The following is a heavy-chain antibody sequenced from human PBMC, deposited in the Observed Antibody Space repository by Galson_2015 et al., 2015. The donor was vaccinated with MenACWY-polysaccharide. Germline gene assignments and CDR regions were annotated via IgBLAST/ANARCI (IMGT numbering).Heavy chain of an antibody. CDR1: GYKFTSYD. D-gene: IGHD2-21*01. CDR3: ARIIARKYTFADS. V-gene: IGHV1-8*01. Sequence: SVKVSCKASGYKFTSYDINWMRQATGQGLEWMGWMNPNSGNTGYAQKFQGRVTMTSNSAMTTAYMELSSLRSEDTAVYYCARIIARKYTFADSWGQGTLVSVS. J-gene: IGHJ4*02. CDR2: MNPNSGNT.